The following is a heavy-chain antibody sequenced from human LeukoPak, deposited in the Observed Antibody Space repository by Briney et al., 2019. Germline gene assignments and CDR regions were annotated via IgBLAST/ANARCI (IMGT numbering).Heavy chain of an antibody. V-gene: IGHV3-66*01. Sequence: GGSLRLSCAASGFTFSDYYMSWVRQAPGKGLEWVSVIYSGGSTYYADSVKGRFTISRDNSKNTLYLQMNSLRAEDTAVYYCARARDYGGNVIFDYWGQGTLVTVSS. CDR2: IYSGGST. CDR1: GFTFSDYY. CDR3: ARARDYGGNVIFDY. J-gene: IGHJ4*02. D-gene: IGHD4-23*01.